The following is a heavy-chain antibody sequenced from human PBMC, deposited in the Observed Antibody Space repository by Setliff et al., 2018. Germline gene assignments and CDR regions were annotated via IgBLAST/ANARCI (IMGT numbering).Heavy chain of an antibody. CDR1: GGSINSYY. V-gene: IGHV4-59*03. J-gene: IGHJ4*02. CDR3: TVYNTGSSKDHY. CDR2: IYYSGNSNYDT. D-gene: IGHD2-8*02. Sequence: PSETLSLTCIVSGGSINSYYWNWIRQPPGKGLEWIGYIYYSGNSNYDTNYNPSLKSRVTMSVDTSKNQFSLKLSSVTAADTALYYCTVYNTGSSKDHYWGQGTPVTVSS.